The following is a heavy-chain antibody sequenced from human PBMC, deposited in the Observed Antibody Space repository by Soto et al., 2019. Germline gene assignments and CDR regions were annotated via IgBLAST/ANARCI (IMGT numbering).Heavy chain of an antibody. CDR2: ISGSGGST. CDR1: GFTFSSYA. Sequence: GGSVRRSCAASGFTFSSYAMSWVRQAPGKGLEWVSAISGSGGSTYYADSVKGRFTISRDNSKNTLYLQMNSLRAEDTAVYYCAKSAMVRGVITPFDYWGQGTLVTVSS. D-gene: IGHD3-10*01. J-gene: IGHJ4*02. CDR3: AKSAMVRGVITPFDY. V-gene: IGHV3-23*01.